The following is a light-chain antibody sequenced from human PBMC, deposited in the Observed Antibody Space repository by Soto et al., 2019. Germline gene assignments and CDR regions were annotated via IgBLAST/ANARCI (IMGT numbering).Light chain of an antibody. V-gene: IGKV3-15*01. Sequence: DIEMTQSPPILSVSPGEGATLSCRASQRISTNLAWYQHIPGQAPRLLIVSSSRRPTDVPARFSGSGSGTDFTLTISSLQSEDSAFYSCQQYHNLPPTFGQGTKVEVK. J-gene: IGKJ1*01. CDR2: SSS. CDR1: QRISTN. CDR3: QQYHNLPPT.